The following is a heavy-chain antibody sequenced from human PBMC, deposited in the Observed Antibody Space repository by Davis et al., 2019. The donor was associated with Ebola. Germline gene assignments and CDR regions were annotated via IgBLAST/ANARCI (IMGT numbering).Heavy chain of an antibody. J-gene: IGHJ2*01. D-gene: IGHD3-3*01. CDR2: IIPIFGTA. CDR1: GGTFSSYA. Sequence: SVKVSCKASGGTFSSYAISWVRQAPGQGLEWMGGIIPIFGTANYAQKFQGRVTITADESTSTAYMELSSLRSEDTAVYYCARGTNDFWSGYHRGYWYFDLWGRGTLVTVSS. CDR3: ARGTNDFWSGYHRGYWYFDL. V-gene: IGHV1-69*13.